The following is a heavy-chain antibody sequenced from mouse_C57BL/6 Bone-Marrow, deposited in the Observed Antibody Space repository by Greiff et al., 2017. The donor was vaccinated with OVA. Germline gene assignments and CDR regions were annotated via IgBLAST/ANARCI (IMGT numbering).Heavy chain of an antibody. J-gene: IGHJ3*01. Sequence: QVHVKQSGAELVKPGASVKLSCKASGYTFTSYWMHWVKQRPGQGLEWIGMIHPNSGSTNYNEKFKSKATLTVDKSSSTAYMQLSSLTSEDSAVYYSAREKTGTFAYWGQGTLVTVSA. V-gene: IGHV1-64*01. D-gene: IGHD4-1*01. CDR3: AREKTGTFAY. CDR2: IHPNSGST. CDR1: GYTFTSYW.